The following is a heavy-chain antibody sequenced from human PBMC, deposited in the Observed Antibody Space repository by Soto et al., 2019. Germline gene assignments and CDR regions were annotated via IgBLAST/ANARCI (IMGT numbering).Heavy chain of an antibody. V-gene: IGHV3-11*01. Sequence: GGSLRLSCAVSGFTFSDYYMSWIRQAPGKGLEWVSYISSSGSTIFYADSLKGRFTISRDNAKNSLYLQMNSLRAEDTAVYYCARGAAMAYGMDVWGQGTTVTVSS. J-gene: IGHJ6*02. CDR3: ARGAAMAYGMDV. CDR2: ISSSGSTI. D-gene: IGHD5-18*01. CDR1: GFTFSDYY.